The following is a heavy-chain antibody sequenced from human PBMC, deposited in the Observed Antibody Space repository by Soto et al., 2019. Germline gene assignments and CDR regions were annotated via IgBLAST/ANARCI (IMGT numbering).Heavy chain of an antibody. CDR3: ARVAYYYDSSGSSNAFDI. CDR2: IYYSGST. V-gene: IGHV4-31*03. D-gene: IGHD3-22*01. Sequence: NPSETLSLTCTVSGGSISSGGYYWSWIRQHPGKGLEWIGYIYYSGSTYYNPSLKSRVTISVDTSKNQFSLKLSSVTAADTAVYYCARVAYYYDSSGSSNAFDIWGQGTMVTVSS. J-gene: IGHJ3*02. CDR1: GGSISSGGYY.